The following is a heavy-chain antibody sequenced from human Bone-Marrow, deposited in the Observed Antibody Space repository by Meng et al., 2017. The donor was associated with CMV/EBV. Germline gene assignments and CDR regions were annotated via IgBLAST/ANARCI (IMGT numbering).Heavy chain of an antibody. J-gene: IGHJ5*02. D-gene: IGHD2-8*01. CDR1: GDSITIFY. V-gene: IGHV4-59*01. CDR3: ARGRSCLNGVCYEDHNYFGP. Sequence: SETLSLTCTVPGDSITIFYWNWIRQPPGKGLEWIGNVFHTGSTNYNPSLKNRVTISMDTSKNQLSLKLNSLSAADTAVYFCARGRSCLNGVCYEDHNYFGPWGQGNLVTVSS. CDR2: VFHTGST.